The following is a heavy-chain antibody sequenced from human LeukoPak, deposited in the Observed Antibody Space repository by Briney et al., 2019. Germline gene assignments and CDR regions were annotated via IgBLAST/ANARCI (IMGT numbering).Heavy chain of an antibody. Sequence: ASVKVSCKASGYTFTGYYMHWVRQAPGQGLEWMGWINPNSGGTSYAQKFQGRVTMTRDTSISTAYMELSRLRSDDTAVYYCARAIARQLGDYWGQGTLVTVSS. CDR1: GYTFTGYY. J-gene: IGHJ4*02. CDR3: ARAIARQLGDY. D-gene: IGHD5-18*01. V-gene: IGHV1-2*02. CDR2: INPNSGGT.